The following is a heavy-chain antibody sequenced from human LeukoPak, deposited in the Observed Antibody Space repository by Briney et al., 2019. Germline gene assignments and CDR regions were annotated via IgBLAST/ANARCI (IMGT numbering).Heavy chain of an antibody. CDR2: INSDGSST. V-gene: IGHV3-74*01. CDR1: GFTFSSYW. D-gene: IGHD5-18*01. CDR3: ARDLPNSYAPGGNWYFNL. J-gene: IGHJ2*01. Sequence: GGSLRLSCAASGFTFSSYWMHWVRQAPGKGLVWVSRINSDGSSTSYADSVKGRFTISRDNAKNTLYLQMNSLRAEDTAVYYGARDLPNSYAPGGNWYFNLGGGATRVTAS.